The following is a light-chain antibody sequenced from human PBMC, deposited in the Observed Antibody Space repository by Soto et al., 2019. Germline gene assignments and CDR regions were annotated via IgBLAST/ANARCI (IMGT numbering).Light chain of an antibody. Sequence: DIQMTQSPSTLSASVGDRVSITCRASQSIDTWLAWYQQKPGKAPKLLVYDASSLESVVPSRFSGSGSGTEFTLTINNLQSDDIATYYCQEYNSYSPSTFGQGTKLQIK. J-gene: IGKJ2*01. V-gene: IGKV1-5*01. CDR2: DAS. CDR3: QEYNSYSPST. CDR1: QSIDTW.